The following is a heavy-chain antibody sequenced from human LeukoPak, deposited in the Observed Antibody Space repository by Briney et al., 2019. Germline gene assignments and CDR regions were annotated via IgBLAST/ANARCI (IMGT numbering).Heavy chain of an antibody. V-gene: IGHV3-9*01. D-gene: IGHD6-19*01. Sequence: GGSLRLSCAASGFTFDDYAMHWVRQAPGKGLEWVSGISWNSGSIGYADSVKGRFTISRDNAKNSPYLQMNSLRAEDTALYYCAKDVGIAVAGTVAFDIWGQGTMVTVSS. CDR3: AKDVGIAVAGTVAFDI. CDR2: ISWNSGSI. J-gene: IGHJ3*02. CDR1: GFTFDDYA.